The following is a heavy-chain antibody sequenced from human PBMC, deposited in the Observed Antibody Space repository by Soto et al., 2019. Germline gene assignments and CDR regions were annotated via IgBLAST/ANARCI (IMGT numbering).Heavy chain of an antibody. V-gene: IGHV3-53*01. CDR1: GFTISGKKY. D-gene: IGHD1-1*01. J-gene: IGHJ3*01. Sequence: DVQLVESGGGLIQPGESLRLSCAASGFTISGKKYAAWVRQAPGKGLEWVSALYDLDGSFYAASVKGRFTTSSDSSKTTVYLRMNDLRPDDTAVYYCATWHEREHAYDVWGQGTTVTVSS. CDR2: LYDLDGS. CDR3: ATWHEREHAYDV.